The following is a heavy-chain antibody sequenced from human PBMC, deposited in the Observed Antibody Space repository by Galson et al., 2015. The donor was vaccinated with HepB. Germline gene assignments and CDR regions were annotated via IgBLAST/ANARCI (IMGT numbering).Heavy chain of an antibody. CDR2: INHIGST. V-gene: IGHV4-34*01. CDR3: ASSDDFWSGSTLPLFDL. D-gene: IGHD3-3*01. Sequence: SETLSLTCAVYGGSFSGYYWSWIRQPPGKGLEWIGEINHIGSTNYNPSLKSRVTISVDTSKNQFSLKLSSVTAADTAVYYCASSDDFWSGSTLPLFDLWGRVTLVTVSS. CDR1: GGSFSGYY. J-gene: IGHJ2*01.